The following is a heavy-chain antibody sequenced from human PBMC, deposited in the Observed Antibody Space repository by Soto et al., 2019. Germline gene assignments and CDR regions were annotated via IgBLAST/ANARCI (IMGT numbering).Heavy chain of an antibody. CDR1: GFTFSSYA. V-gene: IGHV3-23*01. J-gene: IGHJ2*01. Sequence: EVQLLESGGGLVQPGGSLRLSCAASGFTFSSYAMSWVRQAPGKGLEWVSAISGSGGSTYYADSVKGRFTISRDNSKNTLYLLMNSLRAEDTAVYYCAKAERGYSYDYWYFDLWGRGTLVTVSS. CDR2: ISGSGGST. CDR3: AKAERGYSYDYWYFDL. D-gene: IGHD5-18*01.